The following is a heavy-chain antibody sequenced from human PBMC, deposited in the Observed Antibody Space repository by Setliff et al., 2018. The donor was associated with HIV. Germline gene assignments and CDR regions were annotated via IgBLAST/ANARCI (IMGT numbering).Heavy chain of an antibody. CDR2: IYTSGNT. CDR3: ARDNSYYYGSGSHYWYGMDV. Sequence: SETLSLTCTVSGGSISSETFSWNWIRQPAGKGLEWIGRIYTSGNTDYNPSLKSRVTISEDTSKNQFSLKFSSVTAADTAEYYCARDNSYYYGSGSHYWYGMDVWGQGTMVTVSS. J-gene: IGHJ6*01. V-gene: IGHV4-61*02. D-gene: IGHD3-10*01. CDR1: GGSISSETFS.